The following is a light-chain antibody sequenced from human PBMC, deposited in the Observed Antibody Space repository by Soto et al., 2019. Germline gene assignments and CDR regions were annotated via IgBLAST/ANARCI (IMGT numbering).Light chain of an antibody. V-gene: IGKV1-39*01. J-gene: IGKJ1*01. CDR2: AAS. CDR3: QQSYSTPQT. CDR1: QSISSY. Sequence: DIQLTPSPSSLSASVGDRVSITCRASQSISSYLNWYQQKPGKAPKLLIYAASSLQSGVPSRFSGSGSGTDFTLTISSLQPEECATYYCQQSYSTPQTVGQGTKV.